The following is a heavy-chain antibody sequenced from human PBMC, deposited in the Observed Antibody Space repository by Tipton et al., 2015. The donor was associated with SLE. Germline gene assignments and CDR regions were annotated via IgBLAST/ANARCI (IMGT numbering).Heavy chain of an antibody. CDR3: ARDLLSWDAFDI. CDR1: GGAIRRDY. V-gene: IGHV4-59*01. Sequence: TLSLTCTVSGGAIRRDYWSWIRQPPGKGLEWSGYIYYSGSTHYNPSLKSRVTISVDTSKNQFSLKLSSVTAADTAVYYCARDLLSWDAFDIWGQGTMVTVSS. D-gene: IGHD2/OR15-2a*01. CDR2: IYYSGST. J-gene: IGHJ3*02.